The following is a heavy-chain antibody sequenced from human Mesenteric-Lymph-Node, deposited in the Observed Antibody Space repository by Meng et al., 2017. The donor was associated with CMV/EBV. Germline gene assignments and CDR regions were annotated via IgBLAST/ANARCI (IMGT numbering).Heavy chain of an antibody. CDR1: GGSVSSGSYY. CDR2: IYYSGST. V-gene: IGHV4-61*01. Sequence: GSLRLSCTVSGGSVSSGSYYWSWIRQPPGKGLEWIGYIYYSGSTNYNPSLKSRVTISVDTSKNQFSLKLSSVTAADTAVYYCARGREYSYVKGGGYYYYGMDVWGQGTTVTVSS. J-gene: IGHJ6*02. CDR3: ARGREYSYVKGGGYYYYGMDV. D-gene: IGHD5-18*01.